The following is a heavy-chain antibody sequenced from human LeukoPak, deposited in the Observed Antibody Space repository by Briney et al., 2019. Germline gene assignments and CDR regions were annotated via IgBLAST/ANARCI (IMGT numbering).Heavy chain of an antibody. J-gene: IGHJ4*02. CDR2: INPSGGST. V-gene: IGHV1-46*01. Sequence: GASVKVSCKASGYTFTSYYMHWVRQAPGQGLEWMGIINPSGGSTSYAQKFQGRVTMTRDTSTSTVYMELSSLRSEDTAVYYCARDGMDTAMVTDYFDYWGQGTLVTVSS. CDR1: GYTFTSYY. CDR3: ARDGMDTAMVTDYFDY. D-gene: IGHD5-18*01.